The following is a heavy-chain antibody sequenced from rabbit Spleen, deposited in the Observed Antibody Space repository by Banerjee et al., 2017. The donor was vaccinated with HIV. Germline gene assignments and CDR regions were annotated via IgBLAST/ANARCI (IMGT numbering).Heavy chain of an antibody. D-gene: IGHD4-1*01. CDR2: IDAGNSGDT. CDR3: ARDLTGVIGWNFGW. CDR1: GFSFSNRYY. J-gene: IGHJ6*01. V-gene: IGHV1S40*01. Sequence: QSLEESGGDLVKPGASLTLTCTASGFSFSNRYYICWVRQAPGKGLEWIACIDAGNSGDTYCASWAKGRFTISKTSSTTVTLQMTSLTAADTATYFCARDLTGVIGWNFGWWGPGTLVTVS.